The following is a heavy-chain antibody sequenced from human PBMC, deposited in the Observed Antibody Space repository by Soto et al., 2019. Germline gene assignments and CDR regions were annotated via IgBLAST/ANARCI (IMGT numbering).Heavy chain of an antibody. CDR2: IIPIFGTA. Sequence: SVKVSCKASGGTFSSYAISWVRQAPGQGLEWMGGIIPIFGTANYAQKFQGRVTITADESTSTAYMELSSLRSEDTAVYYCARGLNDFWSGYYTGLAYYYYGMDVWGQGTTVTV. D-gene: IGHD3-3*01. CDR1: GGTFSSYA. CDR3: ARGLNDFWSGYYTGLAYYYYGMDV. V-gene: IGHV1-69*13. J-gene: IGHJ6*02.